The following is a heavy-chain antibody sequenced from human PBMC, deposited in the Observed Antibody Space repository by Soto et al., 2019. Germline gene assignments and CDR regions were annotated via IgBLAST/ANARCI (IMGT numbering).Heavy chain of an antibody. CDR1: GYTFTGYY. Sequence: QVQLVQSGAEVKKPGASVKVSCKASGYTFTGYYMHWVRQAPGQVLEWMGWSNPNSGGTNYAQKFQGRVTMTRDTSISTAYMELSRLRSDDTAVYYCARGGCTNGVCPPNFDYWGQGTLVTVSS. V-gene: IGHV1-2*02. CDR3: ARGGCTNGVCPPNFDY. CDR2: SNPNSGGT. J-gene: IGHJ4*02. D-gene: IGHD2-8*01.